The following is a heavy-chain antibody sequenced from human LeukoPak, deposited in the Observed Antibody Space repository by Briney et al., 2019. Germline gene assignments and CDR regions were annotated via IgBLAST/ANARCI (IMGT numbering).Heavy chain of an antibody. J-gene: IGHJ6*02. V-gene: IGHV3-30*18. CDR1: GYSFISYG. Sequence: GGSLRLSCAASGYSFISYGMHWVRQAPGKGLEWVAVISYDGSNKYYADSVKGRFTISRDNSKNTLYLQMNSLRAEDTAVYYCAKDQPDYGEYYYYGMDVWGQGTTVTVSS. CDR2: ISYDGSNK. D-gene: IGHD4-17*01. CDR3: AKDQPDYGEYYYYGMDV.